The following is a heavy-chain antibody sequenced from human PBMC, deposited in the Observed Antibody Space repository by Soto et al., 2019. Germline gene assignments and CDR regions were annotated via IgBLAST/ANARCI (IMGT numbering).Heavy chain of an antibody. CDR2: ISGGGTTM. J-gene: IGHJ4*02. Sequence: GGSLRLSCAASGFRFSDHYMTWIRQAPGKGLEWVSKISGGGTTMYYADSVKGRFTVSRDNAKNSLYLQMNSLRAEDTAVYYCPGDPYYYGSAFWGQGALVPVYS. V-gene: IGHV3-11*01. CDR1: GFRFSDHY. D-gene: IGHD3-10*01. CDR3: PGDPYYYGSAF.